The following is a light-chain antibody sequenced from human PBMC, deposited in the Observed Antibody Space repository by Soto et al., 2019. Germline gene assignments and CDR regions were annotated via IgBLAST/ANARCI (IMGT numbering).Light chain of an antibody. CDR3: QAWDSSTARVV. CDR1: KLGDKY. CDR2: QDS. V-gene: IGLV3-1*01. J-gene: IGLJ2*01. Sequence: SYELTQPPSVSVSPGQTASITCSGDKLGDKYACWYQQKPGQSPVLVIYQDSKRPSGIPERFSGSNSGNTATLTISGTQAMDDADYYCQAWDSSTARVVFGGGTKLTVL.